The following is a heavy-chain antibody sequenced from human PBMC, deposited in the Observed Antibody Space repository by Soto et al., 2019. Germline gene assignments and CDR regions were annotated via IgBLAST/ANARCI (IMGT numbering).Heavy chain of an antibody. J-gene: IGHJ6*02. CDR3: ARYQVVPAATIYYYYGMDV. Sequence: QVQLVQSGAEVKKPGSSVKVSCKASGGTFSSYTISWVRQAPGQGLEWMGRIIPILGIANYAQKFQGRVTITADKSTSTAYMELSSLRSEDTAVYYCARYQVVPAATIYYYYGMDVWGQGTTVTVTS. CDR1: GGTFSSYT. D-gene: IGHD2-2*01. V-gene: IGHV1-69*02. CDR2: IIPILGIA.